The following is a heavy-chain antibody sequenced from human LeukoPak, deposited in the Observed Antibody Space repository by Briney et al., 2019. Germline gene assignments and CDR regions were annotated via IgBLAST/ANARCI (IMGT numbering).Heavy chain of an antibody. D-gene: IGHD4-17*01. Sequence: GGSLRLSWAASGFTFNDYAMSWVRQAPGKGLEWVSTISGSGGNTYYADSVKGRFTISRDNSKNTLSLQMNSLRAEDTAIYYCAKEKETTAPYNWFDPWGQGTLVTVSS. CDR1: GFTFNDYA. CDR2: ISGSGGNT. J-gene: IGHJ5*02. V-gene: IGHV3-23*01. CDR3: AKEKETTAPYNWFDP.